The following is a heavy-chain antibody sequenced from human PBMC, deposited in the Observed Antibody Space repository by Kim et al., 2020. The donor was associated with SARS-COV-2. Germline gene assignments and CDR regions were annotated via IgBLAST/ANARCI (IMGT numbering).Heavy chain of an antibody. Sequence: GGSLRLSCAASGFTFSDYGMHWVRQAPGKGLEWLAYLSYDGSNKKYEDSVKGRFTISRDNSKNTLSLQMNSLRDEDTALYYCAKDLRGHADHWGQGTLVIVSA. CDR2: LSYDGSNK. CDR3: AKDLRGHADH. V-gene: IGHV3-30*18. CDR1: GFTFSDYG. J-gene: IGHJ4*02.